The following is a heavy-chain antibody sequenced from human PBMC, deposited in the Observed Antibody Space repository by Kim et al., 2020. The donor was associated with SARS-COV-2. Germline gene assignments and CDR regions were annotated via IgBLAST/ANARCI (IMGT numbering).Heavy chain of an antibody. Sequence: GGSLRLSCAASGFTVSRNYMSWVRQAPGKGLEWVSVIYTGGSTYYADSVKGRFIISRDNSKNMLYLQLNSLRAEDTAMYYCARGLVGSSGGYGMYVWGQGTTVTVSS. CDR2: IYTGGST. J-gene: IGHJ6*02. CDR3: ARGLVGSSGGYGMYV. V-gene: IGHV3-53*01. CDR1: GFTVSRNY. D-gene: IGHD6-13*01.